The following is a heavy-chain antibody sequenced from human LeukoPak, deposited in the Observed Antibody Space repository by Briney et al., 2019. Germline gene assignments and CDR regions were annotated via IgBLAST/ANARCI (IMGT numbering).Heavy chain of an antibody. V-gene: IGHV4-34*01. CDR2: INHSGST. D-gene: IGHD5-12*01. CDR3: ARPRLRREFDY. J-gene: IGHJ4*02. Sequence: SETLSLTCAVYGGSFSGYYWSWIRQPPGKGLEWIGEINHSGSTNYNPSLKSRVTISVDTSKNQFSLKLSSVTAADTAVYYCARPRLRREFDYWGQGTLVTVSS. CDR1: GGSFSGYY.